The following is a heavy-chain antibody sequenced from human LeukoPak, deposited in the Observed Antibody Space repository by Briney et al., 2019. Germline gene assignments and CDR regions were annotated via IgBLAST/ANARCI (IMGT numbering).Heavy chain of an antibody. CDR2: IKTDGGEK. Sequence: GGSLRLSCVASGFTFSNYWMSWFRQAPGKGLEWVGNIKTDGGEKYYVDSVRGRFTISRDNAKNSLYLQMNSLRAEDTAVYYCARDGGYSYGRAFDIWGQGTMVTVSS. V-gene: IGHV3-7*01. J-gene: IGHJ3*02. D-gene: IGHD5-18*01. CDR1: GFTFSNYW. CDR3: ARDGGYSYGRAFDI.